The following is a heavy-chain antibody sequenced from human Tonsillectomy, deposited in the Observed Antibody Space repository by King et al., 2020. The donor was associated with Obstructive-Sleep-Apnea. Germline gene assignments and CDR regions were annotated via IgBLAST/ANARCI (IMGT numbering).Heavy chain of an antibody. J-gene: IGHJ4*02. CDR2: IKQDGSEK. CDR3: VRRYCSSTSCYFNY. CDR1: GFSFSSYW. Sequence: VQLVESGGGLVQPGGSLRLSCAASGFSFSSYWMSWVRQAPGKGLEWLANIKQDGSEKYYVDSVKGRFTISRDNAKNSLYLQMNSLRAEDTAVYYCVRRYCSSTSCYFNYWGQGTLVTVSS. D-gene: IGHD2-2*01. V-gene: IGHV3-7*03.